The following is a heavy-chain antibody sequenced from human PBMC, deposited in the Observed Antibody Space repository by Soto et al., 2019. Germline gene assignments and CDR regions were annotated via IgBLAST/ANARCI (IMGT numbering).Heavy chain of an antibody. Sequence: QVQLVQSGADVKKPGASVKVSCKASGYTFTSYGISWVRQAPGQGLEWVGWISTYNGDTNYAQKLQGRVTMTTDTFTSTAYLELRSLISDDTAVYYCERATQLSNRGVRGLFDPWGQGTLVTVSS. V-gene: IGHV1-18*01. J-gene: IGHJ5*02. CDR2: ISTYNGDT. CDR3: ERATQLSNRGVRGLFDP. CDR1: GYTFTSYG. D-gene: IGHD2-2*01.